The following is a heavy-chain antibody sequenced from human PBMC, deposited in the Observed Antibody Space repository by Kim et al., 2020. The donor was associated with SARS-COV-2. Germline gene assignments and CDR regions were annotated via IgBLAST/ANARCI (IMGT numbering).Heavy chain of an antibody. CDR2: VKGDGSGR. CDR1: GFTFNRSS. J-gene: IGHJ4*01. Sequence: GGSLRLSCAASGFTFNRSSMSWVRRAPGKGPEWVATVKGDGSGRYYADSVKGRFAISRDNSEKTLSLQMNSLRADDTALYYCAKNASTTESGLDYWG. V-gene: IGHV3-23*01. CDR3: AKNASTTESGLDY.